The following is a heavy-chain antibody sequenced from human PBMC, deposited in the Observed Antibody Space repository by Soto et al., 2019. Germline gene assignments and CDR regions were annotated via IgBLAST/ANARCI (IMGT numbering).Heavy chain of an antibody. Sequence: QVRLVQSGAELKKPGSSVKVSCSASGGTFNSYTIHWVRQAPGQGLEWVGRVNPIVGMSTSALKFQGRVTINADRSTTKAYMDLSILKSEDTAIYYCATSYGSGSTHFDSWGQGTLVTVSS. D-gene: IGHD3-10*01. CDR2: VNPIVGMS. V-gene: IGHV1-69*02. CDR3: ATSYGSGSTHFDS. CDR1: GGTFNSYT. J-gene: IGHJ4*02.